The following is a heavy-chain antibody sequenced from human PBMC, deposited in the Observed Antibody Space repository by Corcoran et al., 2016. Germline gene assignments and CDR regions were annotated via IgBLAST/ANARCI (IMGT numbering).Heavy chain of an antibody. CDR2: IKGGENEK. D-gene: IGHD6-13*01. CDR1: GFAFDTYW. Sequence: EVQLVESGGGLVQPVGSLRLSCAVSGFAFDTYWMNWVRQAPGKGLEWVANIKGGENEKYYVDSVKGRFTISRDNAKNLVFLQMNSLRAEDTAVYYCARSSWNDYWGQGTLVTVSS. V-gene: IGHV3-7*01. J-gene: IGHJ4*02. CDR3: ARSSWNDY.